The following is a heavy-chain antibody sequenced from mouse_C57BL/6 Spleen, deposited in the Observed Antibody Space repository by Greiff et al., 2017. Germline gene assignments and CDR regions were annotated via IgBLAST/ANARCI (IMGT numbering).Heavy chain of an antibody. CDR3: ARDYSNYFDY. J-gene: IGHJ2*01. D-gene: IGHD2-5*01. V-gene: IGHV3-6*01. Sequence: VQLKESGRGLVKPSQSLSLTCSVTGYSITSGYYWNWIRQFPGNKLEWMGYISYDGSNNYNPSLKNRISITRDTSKNQFFLKLNSVTTEDTATYYCARDYSNYFDYWGQGTTLTVSS. CDR1: GYSITSGYY. CDR2: ISYDGSN.